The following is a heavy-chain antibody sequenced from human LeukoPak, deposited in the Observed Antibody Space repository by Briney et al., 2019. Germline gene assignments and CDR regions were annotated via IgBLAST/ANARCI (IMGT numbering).Heavy chain of an antibody. D-gene: IGHD4-23*01. CDR2: IVTAGDT. Sequence: GGSLRLSCAASGFTFSNYDMHWVRQATGKGLEWVSTIVTAGDTYYPGSVKGRFTISRDNAKNSLFLQMNSLRAEDTAVYYCTREQDREASATVVGDYWGQGTLVTVSS. J-gene: IGHJ4*02. CDR3: TREQDREASATVVGDY. V-gene: IGHV3-13*01. CDR1: GFTFSNYD.